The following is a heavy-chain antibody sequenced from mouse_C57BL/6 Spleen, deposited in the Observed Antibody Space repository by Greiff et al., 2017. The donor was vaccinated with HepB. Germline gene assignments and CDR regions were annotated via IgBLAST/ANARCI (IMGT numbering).Heavy chain of an antibody. Sequence: QVQLQQPGAELVKPGASVKLSCKASGYTFTSYWMQWVKQRPGQGLEWIGEIDPSDSYTNYNQKFKGKATLTVDTSSSTAYMQLSSLTSEDSAVYYCAREGLADYWGQSTTLTVSS. CDR1: GYTFTSYW. D-gene: IGHD2-2*01. J-gene: IGHJ2*01. V-gene: IGHV1-50*01. CDR3: AREGLADY. CDR2: IDPSDSYT.